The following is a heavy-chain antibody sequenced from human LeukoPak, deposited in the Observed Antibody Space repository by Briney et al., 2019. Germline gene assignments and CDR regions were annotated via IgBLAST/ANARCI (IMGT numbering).Heavy chain of an antibody. J-gene: IGHJ5*02. Sequence: GASVKVSCKASGGTFSSYAISWVRQAPGQGLEWMGGIIPIFGTANYAQKFQGRVTITADESTSTAYMELSSLRSEDTAVYYCAREDLYGYSRNWFDPWGQGTLVTVSS. V-gene: IGHV1-69*13. CDR3: AREDLYGYSRNWFDP. D-gene: IGHD5-18*01. CDR2: IIPIFGTA. CDR1: GGTFSSYA.